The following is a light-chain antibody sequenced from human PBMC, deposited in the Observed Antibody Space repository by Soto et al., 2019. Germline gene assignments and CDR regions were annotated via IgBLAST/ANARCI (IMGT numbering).Light chain of an antibody. Sequence: QSVLTQPPSVSAAPGQKVTISCSGSSSNIGNNYVFWYQQLPGTAHKLLIYDNDKRPPGIPDRFSGSKSGTSATLGITGLQTGDEADYYCATWDRSLSVGVFGGGTKLTV. CDR1: SSNIGNNY. CDR2: DND. V-gene: IGLV1-51*01. CDR3: ATWDRSLSVGV. J-gene: IGLJ2*01.